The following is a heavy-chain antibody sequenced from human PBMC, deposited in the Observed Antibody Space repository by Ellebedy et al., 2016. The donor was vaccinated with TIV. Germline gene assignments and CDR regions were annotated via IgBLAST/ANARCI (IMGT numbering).Heavy chain of an antibody. V-gene: IGHV3-30*18. CDR1: GFPFSSYD. CDR2: LPNDANNK. CDR3: AKVPVGFCSTPNCFYFDY. Sequence: PGGSLRPSCAASGFPFSSYDMHWVRQAPGKGLEWLALLPNDANNKYYADSVKGRFTISRDNSKNTLYLQMSRLRPEDTAVYFCAKVPVGFCSTPNCFYFDYWGHGTLLTVSS. J-gene: IGHJ4*01. D-gene: IGHD2-15*01.